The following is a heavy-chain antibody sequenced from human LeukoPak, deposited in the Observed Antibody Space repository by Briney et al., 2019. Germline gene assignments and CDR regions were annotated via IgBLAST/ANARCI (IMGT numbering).Heavy chain of an antibody. CDR1: GGSITSTNY. CDR3: AREGGPYRPLDY. CDR2: VNLQGST. Sequence: SETLALTCGVSGGSITSTNYWTWVRQPPGKGLEWIGEVNLQGSTNYNPSLMGRVAISVDMSENHISLQLTSVTAADTAVYYCAREGGPYRPLDYSGQGTLVTVSS. J-gene: IGHJ4*02. V-gene: IGHV4-4*02.